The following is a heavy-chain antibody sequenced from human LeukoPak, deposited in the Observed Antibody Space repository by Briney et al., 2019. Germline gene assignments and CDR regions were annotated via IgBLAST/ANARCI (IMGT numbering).Heavy chain of an antibody. D-gene: IGHD3-3*01. V-gene: IGHV3-21*01. J-gene: IGHJ5*02. Sequence: GGSLRLSCAASGFTFSSYSMNWVRQAPGKGLEWVSSISSSSSYTYYADSVKGRFTISRDNAKNSLYLQMNSLRAEDTAVYYCARDRDYDFWSGYWATPNWFDPWGQGTLVTVSS. CDR2: ISSSSSYT. CDR1: GFTFSSYS. CDR3: ARDRDYDFWSGYWATPNWFDP.